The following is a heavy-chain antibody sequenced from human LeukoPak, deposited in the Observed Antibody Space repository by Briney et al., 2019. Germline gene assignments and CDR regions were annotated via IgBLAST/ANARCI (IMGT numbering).Heavy chain of an antibody. V-gene: IGHV3-74*01. CDR1: GFTFSSYW. D-gene: IGHD3-22*01. J-gene: IGHJ4*02. CDR3: AREAGYYDSSGNFDY. Sequence: PGGSLRLSCVASGFTFSSYWMYWVRQDPGKGLVWVSGIKGDGSSTTYADSVKGRFTISRDNAKNTLYLQMNSLRAEDTAVYYCAREAGYYDSSGNFDYWGQGTLVTVSS. CDR2: IKGDGSST.